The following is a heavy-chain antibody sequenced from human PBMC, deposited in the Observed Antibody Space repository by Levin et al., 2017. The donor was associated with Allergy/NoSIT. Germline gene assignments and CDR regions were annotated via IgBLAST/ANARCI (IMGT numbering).Heavy chain of an antibody. CDR2: IKQDGSEK. D-gene: IGHD1-26*01. V-gene: IGHV3-7*01. CDR3: ARDPPEWELPFDY. Sequence: GGSLRLSCAASGFTFSSYWMSWVRQAPGKGLEWVANIKQDGSEKHYVASVKGRFTISRDNTKNSLYLQMNSLRAEDTAVYFCARDPPEWELPFDYWGQGTLVTVSS. J-gene: IGHJ4*02. CDR1: GFTFSSYW.